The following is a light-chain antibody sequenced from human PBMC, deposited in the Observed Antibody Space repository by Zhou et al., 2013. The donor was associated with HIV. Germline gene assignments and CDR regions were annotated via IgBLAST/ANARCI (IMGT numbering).Light chain of an antibody. Sequence: EIVMTQSPATLSVSPGERATLSCRASQSVSSNLAWYQQKPGQAPRLLIFGASARASGIPDRFSASGSGTEFTLTISSLQPEDFAVYYCQQYKDWPLTFGGGTKVEIK. V-gene: IGKV3D-15*01. CDR3: QQYKDWPLT. CDR1: QSVSSN. J-gene: IGKJ4*01. CDR2: GAS.